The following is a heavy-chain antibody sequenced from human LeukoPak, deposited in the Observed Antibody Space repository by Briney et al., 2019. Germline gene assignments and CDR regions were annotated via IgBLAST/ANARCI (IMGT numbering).Heavy chain of an antibody. CDR2: ISYDGSNK. J-gene: IGHJ6*02. CDR3: ARDSSTSMHYGMDV. CDR1: GFTFSSYA. V-gene: IGHV3-30-3*01. D-gene: IGHD2-2*01. Sequence: GGSLRLSCAASGFTFSSYAMHWVRQAPGKGLEWVAVISYDGSNKYYADSVRGRFTISRDNSKNTLYLQMNSLRAEDTVVYYCARDSSTSMHYGMDVWGQGTTVTVSS.